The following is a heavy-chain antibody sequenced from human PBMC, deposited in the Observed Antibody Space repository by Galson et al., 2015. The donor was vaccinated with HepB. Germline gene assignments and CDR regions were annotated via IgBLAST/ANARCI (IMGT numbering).Heavy chain of an antibody. Sequence: SVKVSCKASGYTFTGYYVHWVRQAPGQGLEWMGRINPDSGGTNYAQTFQGRVTMTKDTSISTAYMEVRRLRSDDTAVYYCARARITAATRGGGLDIWGQGTTVTISS. CDR3: ARARITAATRGGGLDI. CDR1: GYTFTGYY. V-gene: IGHV1-2*06. CDR2: INPDSGGT. D-gene: IGHD5-12*01. J-gene: IGHJ3*02.